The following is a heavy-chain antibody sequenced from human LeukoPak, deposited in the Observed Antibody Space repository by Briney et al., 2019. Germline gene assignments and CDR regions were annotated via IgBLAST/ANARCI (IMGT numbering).Heavy chain of an antibody. CDR3: AKDSITMIVPRYY. J-gene: IGHJ4*02. CDR1: GFTFSSDA. Sequence: GGSLTLSCAASGFTFSSDAMSWGRQAPGKGLEWVSAISSSGGSTYYADSVKGRFTISRDNSKNTLYLQMNSLRAEDTALYYCAKDSITMIVPRYYRGQGTLVTVSS. V-gene: IGHV3-23*01. D-gene: IGHD3-22*01. CDR2: ISSSGGST.